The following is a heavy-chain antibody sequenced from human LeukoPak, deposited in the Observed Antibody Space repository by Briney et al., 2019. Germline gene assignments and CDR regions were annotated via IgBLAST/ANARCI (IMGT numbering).Heavy chain of an antibody. Sequence: PSETLSLTCTVPGGSISSYYWSWIRQTPGKGLEWIGDSYYSGSTNYNPSLKSRVTISVDTSKNQFSLKLSSVTAADTAVYYCARHTDIAALSSLNYWGQGTLVTVSS. CDR2: SYYSGST. CDR3: ARHTDIAALSSLNY. V-gene: IGHV4-59*08. D-gene: IGHD6-13*01. J-gene: IGHJ4*02. CDR1: GGSISSYY.